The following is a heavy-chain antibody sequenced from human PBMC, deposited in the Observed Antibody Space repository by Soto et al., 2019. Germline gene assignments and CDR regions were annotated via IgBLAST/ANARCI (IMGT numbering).Heavy chain of an antibody. V-gene: IGHV3-48*02. Sequence: PGGSLRLSCAASGFTFSSYSMNWVRQAPGKGLEWVSYISSSSSSTIYYADSVKGRFTISRDNAKNSLYLQMNSLRDEDTAVYYCARDGFIVGATGQEWVSRRLAKKTYYYYYGMDVWGQGTTVTVSS. CDR3: ARDGFIVGATGQEWVSRRLAKKTYYYYYGMDV. CDR2: ISSSSSSTI. J-gene: IGHJ6*02. D-gene: IGHD1-26*01. CDR1: GFTFSSYS.